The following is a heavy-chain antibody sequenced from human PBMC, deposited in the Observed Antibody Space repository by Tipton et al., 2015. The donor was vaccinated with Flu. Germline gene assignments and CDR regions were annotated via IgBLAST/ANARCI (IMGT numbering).Heavy chain of an antibody. CDR1: GGSISSYY. Sequence: TLSLTCTVSGGSISSYYWSWIRQPPGKGLEWIGYIYYSGSTNYNPSLKSRVTISVDTSKNQFSLKLSSATAADTAVYYCARHRGLGDDAFDIWGQGTMVTVSS. CDR3: ARHRGLGDDAFDI. D-gene: IGHD3-16*01. CDR2: IYYSGST. V-gene: IGHV4-59*08. J-gene: IGHJ3*02.